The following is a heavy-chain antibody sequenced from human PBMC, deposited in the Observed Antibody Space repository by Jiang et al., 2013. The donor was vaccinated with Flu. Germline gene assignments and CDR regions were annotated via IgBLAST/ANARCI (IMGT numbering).Heavy chain of an antibody. D-gene: IGHD1-14*01. CDR2: IKSETDGGAT. CDR1: GFTFSNAW. J-gene: IGHJ4*02. Sequence: VQLLESGGGLVKPGGSLRLSCAASGFTFSNAWLHWVRQAPGKGLEWVGRIKSETDGGATDYGAPVKGRFTLSRDDSKNTLYLQMNSLKTEDTAVYYCTTDLLTGAPGSLSRGGYWGQGTLVTVSS. V-gene: IGHV3-15*07. CDR3: TTDLLTGAPGSLSRGGY.